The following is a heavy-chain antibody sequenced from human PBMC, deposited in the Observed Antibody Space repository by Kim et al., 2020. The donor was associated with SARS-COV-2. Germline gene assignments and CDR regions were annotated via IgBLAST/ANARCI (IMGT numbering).Heavy chain of an antibody. V-gene: IGHV1-69*13. J-gene: IGHJ4*02. CDR1: GGTFSSYA. Sequence: SVKVSCKASGGTFSSYAISWVRQAPGQGLEWMGGIIPIFGTANHAQKFQGRVTITADESTSTAYMELSSLRSEDTAVYYCARAGVDYGGNPSFDYWGQGTLVTVSS. CDR3: ARAGVDYGGNPSFDY. CDR2: IIPIFGTA. D-gene: IGHD4-17*01.